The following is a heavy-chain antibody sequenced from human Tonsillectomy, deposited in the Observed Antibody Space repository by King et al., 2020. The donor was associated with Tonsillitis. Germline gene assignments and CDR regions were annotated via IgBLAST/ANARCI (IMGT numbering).Heavy chain of an antibody. CDR1: GFSFGSYA. CDR2: IGGGGDDT. J-gene: IGHJ3*02. V-gene: IGHV3-23*04. CDR3: AKGIFYAAFDI. Sequence: VQLVESGGGLLQPGGSLRLSCAASGFSFGSYAMIWVRQAPGKGLEWVSTIGGGGDDTYYADSVKGLFTISRDNSKNTLFLQINNLRAEDTAADYCAKGIFYAAFDIWGQGTMVIVSS. D-gene: IGHD2/OR15-2a*01.